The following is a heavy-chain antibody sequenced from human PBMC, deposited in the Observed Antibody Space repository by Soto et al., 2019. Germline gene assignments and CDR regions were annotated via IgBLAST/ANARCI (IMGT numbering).Heavy chain of an antibody. J-gene: IGHJ4*02. CDR3: ASYYYGSGSYLDY. V-gene: IGHV4-30-2*01. CDR2: IYHSGST. D-gene: IGHD3-10*01. Sequence: LSLTCAVSGGSISSGVCSWSWIRQPPGKGLEWIGYIYHSGSTYYNPSLKSRVTISVDRSKNQFSLKLSSVTAADTAVYYCASYYYGSGSYLDYWRQGTLVTV. CDR1: GGSISSGVCS.